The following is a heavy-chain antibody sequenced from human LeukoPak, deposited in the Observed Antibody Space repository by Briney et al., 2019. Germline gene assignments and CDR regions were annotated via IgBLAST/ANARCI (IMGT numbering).Heavy chain of an antibody. V-gene: IGHV3-20*01. J-gene: IGHJ6*03. CDR1: GFTFSTYG. D-gene: IGHD5-18*01. CDR3: ARAMRGYSYGHGGYYYFYMDV. CDR2: INWNGDNT. Sequence: PGGSLRLSCAASGFTFSTYGMSWVRQVPGKGLEWVSAINWNGDNTGYVDSVKGRFTISRDNAKNSLYLQMNTLRAEDTALYHCARAMRGYSYGHGGYYYFYMDVWGKGTTVTISS.